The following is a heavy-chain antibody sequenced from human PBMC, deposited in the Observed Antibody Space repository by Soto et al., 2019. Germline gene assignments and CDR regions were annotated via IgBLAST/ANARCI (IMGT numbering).Heavy chain of an antibody. V-gene: IGHV3-30*18. CDR1: GFTFDIYC. CDR3: AKESDNNYGYSDF. J-gene: IGHJ4*02. Sequence: QVQLVESGGGVVQPGRSLRLSCATSGFTFDIYCMHWVRQAPGKGLEWVAGIPSDGSKKFYVDSVKGRFTISRDNSKNPLYLQMNSLRADDTAVYYCAKESDNNYGYSDFWGQGTLVTVSA. CDR2: IPSDGSKK. D-gene: IGHD4-4*01.